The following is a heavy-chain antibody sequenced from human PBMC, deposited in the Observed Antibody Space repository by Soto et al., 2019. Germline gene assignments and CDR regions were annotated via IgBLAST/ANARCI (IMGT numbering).Heavy chain of an antibody. CDR1: GGSISSGGYS. CDR3: ARAHGSGWGAFDI. CDR2: IYHSGST. D-gene: IGHD3-10*01. V-gene: IGHV4-30-2*01. Sequence: SETLSLTCAVSGGSISSGGYSWSWIRQPPGKGLEWIGYIYHSGSTYYNPSLKSRVTISVDRSKNQFSLKLSSVTAADTAVYYCARAHGSGWGAFDIWCQGTMVTVS. J-gene: IGHJ3*02.